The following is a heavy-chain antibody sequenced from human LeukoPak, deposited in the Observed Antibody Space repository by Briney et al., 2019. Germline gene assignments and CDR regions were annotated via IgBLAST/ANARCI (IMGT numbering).Heavy chain of an antibody. J-gene: IGHJ6*02. V-gene: IGHV4-4*09. D-gene: IGHD3-10*01. CDR3: ARDPNYYGSGSYYYYYYGMDV. CDR2: IYTSGST. Sequence: SETLSLTCTVSGGSISSYYWSWIRQPPGKGLEWIGYIYTSGSTNYNPSLKSRVTISVDTSKNQFSLKLSSVTAADTAVYYCARDPNYYGSGSYYYYYYGMDVWGQGTTVTVSS. CDR1: GGSISSYY.